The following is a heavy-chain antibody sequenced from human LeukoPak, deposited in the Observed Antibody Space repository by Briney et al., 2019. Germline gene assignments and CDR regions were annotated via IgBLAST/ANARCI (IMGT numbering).Heavy chain of an antibody. Sequence: GGSLRLSCAASGFTFSAYTMNWVRQAPGKGLEWVSYISSSSSTIYYADSVKGRFTISRDNAKNTLYLQMNSLRAEDTAVYYCARGLVPGFLDYWGQGTLVTVSS. CDR2: ISSSSSTI. J-gene: IGHJ4*02. CDR3: ARGLVPGFLDY. V-gene: IGHV3-48*04. CDR1: GFTFSAYT. D-gene: IGHD4-11*01.